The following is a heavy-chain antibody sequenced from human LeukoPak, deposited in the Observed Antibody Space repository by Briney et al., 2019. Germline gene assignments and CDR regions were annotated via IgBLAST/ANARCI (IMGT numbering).Heavy chain of an antibody. D-gene: IGHD1-26*01. CDR2: ISSSGSTI. Sequence: GGSLRLSCAASGFTLSNAWMNWVRQAPGKGPEWVSYISSSGSTIYYADSVKGRFTISRDNAKNSLYLQMNSLRAEDTAVYYCARAGGVGATVYMWGTSFDYWGQGTLVTVSS. J-gene: IGHJ4*02. CDR1: GFTLSNAW. CDR3: ARAGGVGATVYMWGTSFDY. V-gene: IGHV3-48*04.